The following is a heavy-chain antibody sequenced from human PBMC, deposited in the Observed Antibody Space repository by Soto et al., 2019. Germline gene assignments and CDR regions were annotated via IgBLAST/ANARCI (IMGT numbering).Heavy chain of an antibody. Sequence: QVQLQESGPGLVKPSGTLSLTCAVSGGSISSSNWWSWVRQPPGKGLEWIGEIYHGGSTNYNPSLKSRVTIAVDKSKNQFSLKLSSVTAADTAVYYCARSPDSSGYYPRRYYYGMDVWGQGTTVTVSS. D-gene: IGHD3-22*01. V-gene: IGHV4-4*02. J-gene: IGHJ6*02. CDR2: IYHGGST. CDR3: ARSPDSSGYYPRRYYYGMDV. CDR1: GGSISSSNW.